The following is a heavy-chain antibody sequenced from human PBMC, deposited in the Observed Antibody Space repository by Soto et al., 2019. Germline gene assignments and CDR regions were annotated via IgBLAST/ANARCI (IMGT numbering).Heavy chain of an antibody. J-gene: IGHJ4*02. Sequence: EVQLVESGGGLIQPGGSLRLSCAASGFTFSDHPMNWVRQAPGRGLEWVSVIYSSGTTYYGDSVKDRFTISRDNSKNTLYLQMNSLRTEDTALYYCARAGSPFHSDSTGYWGFDYWGQGTLVTVSS. CDR1: GFTFSDHP. V-gene: IGHV3-53*01. D-gene: IGHD3-9*01. CDR3: ARAGSPFHSDSTGYWGFDY. CDR2: IYSSGTT.